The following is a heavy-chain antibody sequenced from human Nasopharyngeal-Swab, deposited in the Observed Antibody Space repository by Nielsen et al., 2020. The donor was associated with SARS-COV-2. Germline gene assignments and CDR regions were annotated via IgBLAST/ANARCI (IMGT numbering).Heavy chain of an antibody. CDR2: INTNTGNP. V-gene: IGHV7-4-1*02. J-gene: IGHJ4*02. D-gene: IGHD6-13*01. CDR1: GYTFTGYY. Sequence: ASVKVSCKASGYTFTGYYMHWVRQAPGQGLEWMGWINTNTGNPTYAQGFTGRFVFSLDTSVSTAYLQITSLKAEDTAVYYCARDSSSWYNHFDCWGQGTLVTVSS. CDR3: ARDSSSWYNHFDC.